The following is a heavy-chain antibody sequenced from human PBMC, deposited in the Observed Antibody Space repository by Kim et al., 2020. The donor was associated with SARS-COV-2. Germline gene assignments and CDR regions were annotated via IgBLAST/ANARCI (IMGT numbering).Heavy chain of an antibody. Sequence: GGSLRLSCVASGFTFSTYGMHWVRQAPGKGLEWVAVIWYDGSNKYYADSVKGRFTASRDDSKNTVYLQMSSLRAEDTAVYYCGRARVSYYYYMDVWGKGT. V-gene: IGHV3-33*01. CDR1: GFTFSTYG. CDR3: GRARVSYYYYMDV. CDR2: IWYDGSNK. J-gene: IGHJ6*03. D-gene: IGHD2-21*01.